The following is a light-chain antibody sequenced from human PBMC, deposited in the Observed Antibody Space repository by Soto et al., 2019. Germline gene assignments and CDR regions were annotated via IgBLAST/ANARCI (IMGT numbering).Light chain of an antibody. CDR2: DVS. J-gene: IGLJ1*01. CDR1: ISDVGGYNF. Sequence: QSALTQPASVSGSPGQSITISCTGTISDVGGYNFVSWYQQYPGKAPKLMICDVSNRPSGVSNRFSGSKSGNTASLTISWLQAEDEADYYCRSFTGSHYVFGTGTQLTVL. CDR3: RSFTGSHYV. V-gene: IGLV2-14*03.